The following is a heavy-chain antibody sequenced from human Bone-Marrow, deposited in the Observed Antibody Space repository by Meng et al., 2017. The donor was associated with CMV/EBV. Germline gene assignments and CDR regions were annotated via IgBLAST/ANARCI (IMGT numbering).Heavy chain of an antibody. CDR3: AKVVVVVPSALRWFDS. D-gene: IGHD2-21*01. V-gene: IGHV3-23*01. CDR2: ISGSSNSI. Sequence: FSFNKYSMNWVRQAPGKGLEWVSGISGSSNSIYYADSVKGRFTISRDNSKNTLYLQMNSLRAEDTAVYYCAKVVVVVPSALRWFDSWGQGTLVTVSS. CDR1: FSFNKYS. J-gene: IGHJ5*01.